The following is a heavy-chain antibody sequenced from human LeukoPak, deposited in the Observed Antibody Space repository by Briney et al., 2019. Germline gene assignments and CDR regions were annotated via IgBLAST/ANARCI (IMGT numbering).Heavy chain of an antibody. D-gene: IGHD1-26*01. CDR1: GFTFSDYY. J-gene: IGHJ4*02. CDR2: ISSSGSTI. V-gene: IGHV3-11*01. Sequence: GGSMRLSCAASGFTFSDYYMSWIRQAPGKGLEWVSCISSSGSTIYYADSVKGRFIISRDTSKNTLYLQMNSLRAEDTAMYYCVREDLGVDYWGQGTLVTVSS. CDR3: VREDLGVDY.